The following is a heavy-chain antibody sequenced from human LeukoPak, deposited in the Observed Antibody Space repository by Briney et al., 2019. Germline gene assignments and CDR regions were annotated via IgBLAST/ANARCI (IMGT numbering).Heavy chain of an antibody. D-gene: IGHD1-20*01. Sequence: PSQTLSLTCTVSGGSISSGGYYWSWIRQHPGKGLEWIGYIYYSGSTCYNPSLKSRVTISVDTSKNQFSLKLSSVTAADTAVYYCARGRNWNRYFDYWGQGTLVTVSS. CDR2: IYYSGST. V-gene: IGHV4-31*03. CDR3: ARGRNWNRYFDY. J-gene: IGHJ4*02. CDR1: GGSISSGGYY.